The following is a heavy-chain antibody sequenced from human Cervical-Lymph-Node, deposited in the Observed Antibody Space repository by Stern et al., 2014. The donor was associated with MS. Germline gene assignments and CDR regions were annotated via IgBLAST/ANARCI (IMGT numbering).Heavy chain of an antibody. CDR2: ISAYSGNT. CDR3: ARRYDFMSGYYTGWFDP. Sequence: QVQLVQSGAEVKKPGASVKVSCKASGYTFTTYGISWVRQAPGQGLEWMGWISAYSGNTDYAQRFQGRVTMTTDTSTSTAYMELGSLRSDDTAVYYCARRYDFMSGYYTGWFDPWGQGTLVTVSS. V-gene: IGHV1-18*01. D-gene: IGHD3-3*01. CDR1: GYTFTTYG. J-gene: IGHJ5*02.